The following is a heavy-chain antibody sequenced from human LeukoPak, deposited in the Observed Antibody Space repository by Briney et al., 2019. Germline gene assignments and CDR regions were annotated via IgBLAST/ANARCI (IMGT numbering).Heavy chain of an antibody. V-gene: IGHV4-59*01. D-gene: IGHD2-15*01. J-gene: IGHJ3*02. CDR3: ARGKWSTDAFDI. Sequence: SETLFLTCTVSGGSISSYYWSWIRQPPGKGLEWIGYIYYSGSTNYNPSLKSRVTISVDTSKNQFSLKLSPVTAADTAVYYCARGKWSTDAFDIWGQGTMVTVSS. CDR2: IYYSGST. CDR1: GGSISSYY.